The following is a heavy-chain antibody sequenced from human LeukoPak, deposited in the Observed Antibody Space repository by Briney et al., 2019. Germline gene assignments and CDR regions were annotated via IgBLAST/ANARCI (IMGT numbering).Heavy chain of an antibody. J-gene: IGHJ3*02. CDR1: GFIFSNNA. V-gene: IGHV3-30-3*01. Sequence: GGSLRLSCAASGFIFSNNAMHWVRQAPGKGLEWVAVISNDGSNKYYADSVKGRFTISRDNSKNTLYLQMNSLRAEDTAVYYCAKDRELGAFGIWGQGTMVTVSS. D-gene: IGHD3-10*01. CDR2: ISNDGSNK. CDR3: AKDRELGAFGI.